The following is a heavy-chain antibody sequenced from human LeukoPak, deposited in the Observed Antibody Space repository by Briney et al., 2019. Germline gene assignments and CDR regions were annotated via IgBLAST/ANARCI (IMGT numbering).Heavy chain of an antibody. J-gene: IGHJ4*02. V-gene: IGHV3-23*01. CDR2: ISGSGGST. CDR1: GFTFSSYA. Sequence: GGSLRLSCAASGFTFSSYAMSWVRQAPGKGLEWVSAISGSGGSTYYADSVKGRFTISRDNSKNTLYLQMNSLKTEDTAVYYCTTIAAVDNSYFDYWGQGTLVTVSS. D-gene: IGHD1-14*01. CDR3: TTIAAVDNSYFDY.